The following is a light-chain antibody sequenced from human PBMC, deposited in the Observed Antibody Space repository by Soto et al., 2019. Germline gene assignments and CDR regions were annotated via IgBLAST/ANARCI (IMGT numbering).Light chain of an antibody. CDR3: CSYADTSTFWVV. Sequence: QSVLTQPASVSGSPGQSITISCSGTSSDFGGYNVVSWYQQHPGKAPKLIIYEGTKRPSGFSNRFSGSKSGNAASLTISGLPTEDEADYYCCSYADTSTFWVVFGGGTKLTVL. V-gene: IGLV2-23*03. J-gene: IGLJ3*02. CDR2: EGT. CDR1: SSDFGGYNV.